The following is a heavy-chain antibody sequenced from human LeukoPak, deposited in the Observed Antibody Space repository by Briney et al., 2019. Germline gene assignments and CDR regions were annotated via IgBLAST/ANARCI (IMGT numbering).Heavy chain of an antibody. CDR3: ARVPVQRDSSGYEPYYYGMDV. D-gene: IGHD3-22*01. J-gene: IGHJ6*02. Sequence: PSETLSLTCTVSGGSISSYYWSWIRQPPGKGLEWNGYIYYSGSTNYNPSLKSRVTISVDTSKNQFSLKLSSVTAADTAVYYCARVPVQRDSSGYEPYYYGMDVWGQGTTVTVSS. V-gene: IGHV4-59*01. CDR2: IYYSGST. CDR1: GGSISSYY.